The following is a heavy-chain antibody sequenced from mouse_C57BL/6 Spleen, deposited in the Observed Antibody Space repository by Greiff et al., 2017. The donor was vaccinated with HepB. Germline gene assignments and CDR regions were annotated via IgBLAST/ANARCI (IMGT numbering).Heavy chain of an antibody. CDR3: ARVNSRGYFDV. D-gene: IGHD2-13*01. CDR1: GYAFSSSW. CDR2: IYPGDGDT. Sequence: VQLQQSGPELVKPGASVKISCKASGYAFSSSWMNWVKQRPGKGLEWIGRIYPGDGDTNYNGKFKGKATLTADKSSSTAYMQLSSLTSEDSAVYFCARVNSRGYFDVWGTGTTVTVSS. V-gene: IGHV1-82*01. J-gene: IGHJ1*03.